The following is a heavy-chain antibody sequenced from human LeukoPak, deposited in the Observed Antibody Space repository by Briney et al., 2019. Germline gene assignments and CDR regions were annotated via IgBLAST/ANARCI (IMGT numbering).Heavy chain of an antibody. Sequence: PSQTLSLTCTVSGGSISSGGYYWSWIRQHPGKGLDWIGYIYYSGSTDYNPSLKSRVTISVDTSKNQFSLKLSSVTAADTAVYYCSVNYYYYYGMDVWGQGTTVTVSS. CDR1: GGSISSGGYY. J-gene: IGHJ6*02. CDR2: IYYSGST. CDR3: SVNYYYYYGMDV. V-gene: IGHV4-31*03.